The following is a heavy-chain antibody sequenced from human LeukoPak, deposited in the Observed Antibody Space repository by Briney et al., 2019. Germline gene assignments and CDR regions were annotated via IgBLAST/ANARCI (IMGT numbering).Heavy chain of an antibody. D-gene: IGHD1-26*01. J-gene: IGHJ4*02. CDR1: GFTVSRNS. Sequence: GGSLRLSCAASGFTVSRNSMSWVRQAPGKGLEWVANIKQDGSEKYYVDSVKGRFTISRDNAKNSLYLQMNSLRAEDTAVYYCARDFSGSLDYWGQGTLVTVSS. CDR3: ARDFSGSLDY. V-gene: IGHV3-7*01. CDR2: IKQDGSEK.